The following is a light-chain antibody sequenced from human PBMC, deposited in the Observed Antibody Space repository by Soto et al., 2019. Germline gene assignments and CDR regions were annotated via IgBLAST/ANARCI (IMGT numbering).Light chain of an antibody. CDR3: QQYGSSPFT. CDR1: QSFSSSY. CDR2: GAS. Sequence: EIVLTQSPGTLSLSPGERATLSCRASQSFSSSYLAWDQQKPGQAPMLRIYGASSRATGIPDRFSGSGSGTDLNLTISRLEPEDFAVYYCQQYGSSPFTFGPGTKVDIK. J-gene: IGKJ3*01. V-gene: IGKV3-20*01.